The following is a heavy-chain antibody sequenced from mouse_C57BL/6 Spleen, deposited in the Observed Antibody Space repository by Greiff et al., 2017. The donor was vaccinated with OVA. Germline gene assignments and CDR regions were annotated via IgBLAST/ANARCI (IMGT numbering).Heavy chain of an antibody. V-gene: IGHV1-50*01. CDR3: ARGDYGGWYFDV. D-gene: IGHD2-4*01. Sequence: VKLQQPGAELVKPGASVKLSCKASGYTFTSYWMQWVKQRPGQGLEWIGEIDPSDSYTNYNQKFKGKATLTVDTSSSTAYMQLSSLTSEDSAVYYCARGDYGGWYFDVWGTGTTVTVSS. CDR1: GYTFTSYW. J-gene: IGHJ1*03. CDR2: IDPSDSYT.